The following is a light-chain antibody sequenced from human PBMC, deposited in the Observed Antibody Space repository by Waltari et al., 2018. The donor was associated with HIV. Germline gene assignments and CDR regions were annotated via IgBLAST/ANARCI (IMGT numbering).Light chain of an antibody. CDR3: QQYYSYPFT. CDR2: ATS. J-gene: IGKJ3*01. V-gene: IGKV1-8*01. CDR1: QGISSS. Sequence: AIRMTQSPSSFSASTGDRVTITCRASQGISSSLAWYQQKPRKAPKLLIYATSTLPSGVPSRFSGSGSGTDFTLTISYLQSEDFATYFCQQYYSYPFTFGPGTKVDIK.